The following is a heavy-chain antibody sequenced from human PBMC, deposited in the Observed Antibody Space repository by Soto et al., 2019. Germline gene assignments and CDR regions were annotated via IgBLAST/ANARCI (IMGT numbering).Heavy chain of an antibody. CDR2: ISSSSSYI. D-gene: IGHD6-6*01. J-gene: IGHJ4*02. Sequence: LSLTCAASGFTFSSYSMNWVRQAPGKGLEWVSSISSSSSYIYYADSVKGRFTISRDNAKNSLYLQMNSLRAEDTAVYYCARAVIAARFDYWGQGTLVTVSS. CDR1: GFTFSSYS. CDR3: ARAVIAARFDY. V-gene: IGHV3-21*01.